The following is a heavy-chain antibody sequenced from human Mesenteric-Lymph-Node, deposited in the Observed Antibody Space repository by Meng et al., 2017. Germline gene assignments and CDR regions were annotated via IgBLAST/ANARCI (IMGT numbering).Heavy chain of an antibody. CDR2: IYPGDSDT. CDR1: WYRFRNYW. D-gene: IGHD2-2*01. Sequence: GSLKISRNGPWYRFRNYWVGRVRQKPGKGLEWIGIIYPGDSDTRYSPSFQGQVTISADKTSSTAYLQWSSLKASDTAMYYCARLIVVVPPAMGPFDYWGQGTLVTVSS. V-gene: IGHV5-51*01. J-gene: IGHJ4*02. CDR3: ARLIVVVPPAMGPFDY.